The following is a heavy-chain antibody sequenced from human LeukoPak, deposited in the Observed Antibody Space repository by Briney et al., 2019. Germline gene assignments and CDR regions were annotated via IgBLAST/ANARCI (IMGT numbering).Heavy chain of an antibody. V-gene: IGHV4-30-2*01. CDR2: IYHSGST. D-gene: IGHD1-26*01. J-gene: IGHJ4*02. Sequence: PSETLSLTCAVSGGSISSGGYSWSWIRQPPGKGLEWIGYIYHSGSTYYNPSLKSRVTISVDTSKNQFSLKLSSVTAADTAVYYCAREVSSYSGSYFLDYWGQGTLVTVSS. CDR3: AREVSSYSGSYFLDY. CDR1: GGSISSGGYS.